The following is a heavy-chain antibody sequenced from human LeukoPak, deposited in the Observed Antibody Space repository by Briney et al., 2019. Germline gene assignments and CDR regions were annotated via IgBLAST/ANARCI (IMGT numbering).Heavy chain of an antibody. V-gene: IGHV3-48*01. Sequence: PGGSLRLSCAASGFTFSSYSMNWVRQAPGKGLEWVSYISSSSSTIYYVDSVKGRFTISRDNAKNSLYLQMNSLRAEDTAVYYCARDCYYGMDVWGQGTTVTVSS. CDR1: GFTFSSYS. J-gene: IGHJ6*02. CDR2: ISSSSSTI. CDR3: ARDCYYGMDV.